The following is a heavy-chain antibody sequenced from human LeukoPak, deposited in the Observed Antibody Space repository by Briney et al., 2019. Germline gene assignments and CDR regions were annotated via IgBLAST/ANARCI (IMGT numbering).Heavy chain of an antibody. Sequence: SSETLSLTCTVSGGSISSSSYYWGWIRQPPGKGLEWIGSIYYSGSTYYNPSLKSRVTISVDTSKNQFSLKLSSVTAADTAVYYCARGTDYVDYWGQGTLVTVSS. V-gene: IGHV4-39*07. CDR2: IYYSGST. J-gene: IGHJ4*02. CDR1: GGSISSSSYY. D-gene: IGHD3/OR15-3a*01. CDR3: ARGTDYVDY.